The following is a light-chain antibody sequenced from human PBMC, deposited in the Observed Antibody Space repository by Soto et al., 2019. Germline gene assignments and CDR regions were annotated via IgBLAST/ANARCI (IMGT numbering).Light chain of an antibody. J-gene: IGKJ1*01. CDR2: GSS. CDR3: QQYGISGT. V-gene: IGKV3-20*01. CDR1: QSVSNNY. Sequence: EIVLTQSPGTLSLSPGERATLSCRASQSVSNNYLAWYQQKPGQAPRLHIYGSSNRATGIPDRFSGSGSGTDFTLTISRLEPEDFAVYYCQQYGISGTFGQGTKVEIK.